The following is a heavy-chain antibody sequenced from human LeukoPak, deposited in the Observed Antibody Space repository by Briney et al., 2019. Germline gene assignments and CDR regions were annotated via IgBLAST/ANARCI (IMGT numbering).Heavy chain of an antibody. V-gene: IGHV3-23*01. CDR3: VRETTSNYGAFDL. CDR2: ISGTGGTT. Sequence: GGSLRLSCAASGFTFNNNAMSWVRQSPGKGLEWVSAISGTGGTTYYADSVKGRFTISRDNSKSTVYVQMNSLRAEDTPVYYCVRETTSNYGAFDLWGQGTLVTVSS. D-gene: IGHD3-9*01. J-gene: IGHJ3*01. CDR1: GFTFNNNA.